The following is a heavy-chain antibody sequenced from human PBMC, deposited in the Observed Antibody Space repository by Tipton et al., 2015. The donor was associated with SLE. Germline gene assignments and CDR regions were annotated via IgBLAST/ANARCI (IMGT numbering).Heavy chain of an antibody. CDR3: VRQYTTVTGYEN. J-gene: IGHJ4*02. V-gene: IGHV4-38-2*02. CDR2: MSHSGAP. D-gene: IGHD4-17*01. CDR1: RYSISSGYF. Sequence: TLSLTCTVSRYSISSGYFWGWIRQHPGKGLEWIVTMSHSGAPYYNPSLESRVTMSIDTSKNQFSLELASVTAADTAIYYCVRQYTTVTGYENWGQGTLVTVSS.